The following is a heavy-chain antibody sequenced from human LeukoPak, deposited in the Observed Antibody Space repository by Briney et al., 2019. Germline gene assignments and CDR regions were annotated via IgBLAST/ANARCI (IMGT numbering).Heavy chain of an antibody. J-gene: IGHJ4*02. D-gene: IGHD1-26*01. Sequence: PGGSLRLSCAASGFTFSSYAMHWVRQAPGKGLEWVAVISYDGSNKYYADSVKGRFTISRDNSKNTLYLQMHSLRAEDTAVYYCARDSPWELQYSFDYWGQGPLVTVSS. CDR2: ISYDGSNK. CDR3: ARDSPWELQYSFDY. V-gene: IGHV3-30-3*01. CDR1: GFTFSSYA.